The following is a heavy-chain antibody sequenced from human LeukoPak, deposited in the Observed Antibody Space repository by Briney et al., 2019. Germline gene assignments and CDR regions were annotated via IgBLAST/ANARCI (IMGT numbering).Heavy chain of an antibody. CDR2: ISSSSSYT. Sequence: GGSLRLSCAASGFTFSSYSMNWVRQAPGKGLEWVSSISSSSSYTYYADSVKGRFTISRHNSKNTLYLQMNSLRAEDTAVYYCARITSRTRDPYSSGHFDYWGQGTLVTVSS. D-gene: IGHD6-19*01. CDR3: ARITSRTRDPYSSGHFDY. J-gene: IGHJ4*02. CDR1: GFTFSSYS. V-gene: IGHV3-21*04.